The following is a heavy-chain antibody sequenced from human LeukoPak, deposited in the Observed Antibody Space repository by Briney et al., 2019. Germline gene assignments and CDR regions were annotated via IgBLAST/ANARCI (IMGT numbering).Heavy chain of an antibody. Sequence: SQTLSLTCTVTGGSISSGGYSWNWFRQHPGKGLEWIGYIYHSGNTFYNPSLKSRVSIEVDTSRNQFSLKLTSVTAADTAVYYCATAGYSGFDFNFDYWGQGTLVTVSS. V-gene: IGHV4-31*03. J-gene: IGHJ4*02. CDR3: ATAGYSGFDFNFDY. D-gene: IGHD5-12*01. CDR1: GGSISSGGYS. CDR2: IYHSGNT.